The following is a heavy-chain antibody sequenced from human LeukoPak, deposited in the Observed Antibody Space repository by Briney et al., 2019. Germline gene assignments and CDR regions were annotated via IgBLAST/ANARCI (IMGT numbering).Heavy chain of an antibody. D-gene: IGHD3-10*01. J-gene: IGHJ5*01. Sequence: PSQTLSLTCTVSGGAITSGSYSWNWIRQPPGKGLEWIGCIYDRGPAYYNPSLKSRFTISVDRPKNQFFLNVTSLTAADTAVYYCARSRQASGLFNSWGQGTLVVVSS. V-gene: IGHV4-30-2*01. CDR3: ARSRQASGLFNS. CDR1: GGAITSGSYS. CDR2: IYDRGPA.